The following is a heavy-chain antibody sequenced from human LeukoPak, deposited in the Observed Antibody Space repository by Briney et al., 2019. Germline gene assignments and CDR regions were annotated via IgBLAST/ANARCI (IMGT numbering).Heavy chain of an antibody. D-gene: IGHD5-24*01. J-gene: IGHJ3*02. Sequence: GASVKVSCKASGYTFTKSYIHWVRQAPGQRLKWMGLINPGGDNTNYAQNFQGRVTMTSDTSARTVYMELSSLRSEDTAIYYCARIRDGYNDAYDIWGQGTVVTVPS. V-gene: IGHV1-46*01. CDR2: INPGGDNT. CDR1: GYTFTKSY. CDR3: ARIRDGYNDAYDI.